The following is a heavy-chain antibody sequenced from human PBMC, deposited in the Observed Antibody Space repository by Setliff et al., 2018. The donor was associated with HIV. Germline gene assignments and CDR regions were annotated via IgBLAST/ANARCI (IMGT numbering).Heavy chain of an antibody. J-gene: IGHJ5*02. Sequence: HGESLKISCAASGFTFSGAEIHWVRQASGKGLEWVGRIRSKADKYATDYGASAKGRFIISRDDSKKTAYLQMSSLRAEDTAMYYCLLPCTSGWHNWADPWGQGTLVTVSS. V-gene: IGHV3-73*01. CDR3: LLPCTSGWHNWADP. CDR1: GFTFSGAE. D-gene: IGHD6-19*01. CDR2: IRSKADKYAT.